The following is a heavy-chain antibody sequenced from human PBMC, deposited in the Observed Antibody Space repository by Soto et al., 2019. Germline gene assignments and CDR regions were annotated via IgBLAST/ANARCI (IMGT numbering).Heavy chain of an antibody. CDR2: ISGNGGNT. J-gene: IGHJ4*02. D-gene: IGHD3-10*01. V-gene: IGHV3-23*01. CDR3: AKLINYDSDY. CDR1: GLTFSSNA. Sequence: GGSLRLSCEVSGLTFSSNAMSWVRQAPGKGLQWVSSISGNGGNTNYADSVKGRFTISRDNSKSTLYLQMNSLRAEDTAVYYCAKLINYDSDYWCQGTLVTVSS.